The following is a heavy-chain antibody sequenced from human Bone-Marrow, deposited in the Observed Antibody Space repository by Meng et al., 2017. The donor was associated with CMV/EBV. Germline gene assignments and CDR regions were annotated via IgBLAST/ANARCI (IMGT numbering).Heavy chain of an antibody. V-gene: IGHV4-59*01. CDR3: ARGTSDSSSWYSPPGAHDY. CDR2: IYYSGST. CDR1: GGSISSYY. J-gene: IGHJ4*02. D-gene: IGHD6-13*01. Sequence: SETLSLTCTVSGGSISSYYWSWIRQPPGKGLEWIGYIYYSGSTNYNPSLKSRVTISVDTSKNQFSLKLSSVTAADTAVYYCARGTSDSSSWYSPPGAHDYWGQGTLVTVSS.